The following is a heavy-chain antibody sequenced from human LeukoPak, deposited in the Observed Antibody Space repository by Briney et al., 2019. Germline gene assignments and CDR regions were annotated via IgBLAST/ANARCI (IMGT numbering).Heavy chain of an antibody. CDR2: ISGSGGST. Sequence: GGSLRLSCAASGFTFSSYAMSWVRQAPGKGLEWVSAISGSGGSTYYADSVKGRFTISRDNSKNTLYLQMNTLRAEDAAVHYCATVPSGTLRHPFDNWGQGTMVTVSS. CDR3: ATVPSGTLRHPFDN. J-gene: IGHJ3*02. CDR1: GFTFSSYA. D-gene: IGHD1-1*01. V-gene: IGHV3-23*01.